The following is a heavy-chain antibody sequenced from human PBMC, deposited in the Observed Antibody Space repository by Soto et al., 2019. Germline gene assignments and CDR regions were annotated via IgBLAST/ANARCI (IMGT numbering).Heavy chain of an antibody. J-gene: IGHJ4*02. CDR2: ISAYNGNT. CDR3: ARGGYDSSGYYYDY. V-gene: IGHV1-18*01. CDR1: GCTFSSYT. Sequence: ASVKVSCKASGCTFSSYTISWVRQAPGQGLEWMGWISAYNGNTNYAQKLQGRVTMTTDTSTSTAYMELRSLRSDDTAVYYCARGGYDSSGYYYDYWGQGTLVTVSS. D-gene: IGHD3-22*01.